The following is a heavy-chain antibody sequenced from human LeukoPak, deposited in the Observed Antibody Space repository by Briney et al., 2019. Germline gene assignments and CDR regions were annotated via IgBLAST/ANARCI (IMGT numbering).Heavy chain of an antibody. Sequence: SETLSLTCAVYGGSFSGYYWSWIRQPPGKGLEWIGEINHSGSTNYNPSLKSRVTISVDTSKNQFSLKLSSVTAADTAVYYCARGGELPFDYWGQGTLVTVSS. D-gene: IGHD1-26*01. V-gene: IGHV4-34*01. CDR3: ARGGELPFDY. CDR1: GGSFSGYY. J-gene: IGHJ4*02. CDR2: INHSGST.